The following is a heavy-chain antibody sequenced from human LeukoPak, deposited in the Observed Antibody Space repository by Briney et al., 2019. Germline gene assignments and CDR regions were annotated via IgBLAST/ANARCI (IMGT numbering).Heavy chain of an antibody. J-gene: IGHJ4*02. CDR3: TTDPRNGYYFDY. CDR1: GFTFSNAW. CDR2: IKSKTDGGTT. D-gene: IGHD1-1*01. V-gene: IGHV3-15*01. Sequence: KSGVSLRLSCAASGFTFSNAWMSWVPQAPGKGREWIGRIKSKTDGGTTDYAAPVEGRFTISRDDSTDTLYLQLNSLKTEDTAIYYCTTDPRNGYYFDYWGQGTLVTVSS.